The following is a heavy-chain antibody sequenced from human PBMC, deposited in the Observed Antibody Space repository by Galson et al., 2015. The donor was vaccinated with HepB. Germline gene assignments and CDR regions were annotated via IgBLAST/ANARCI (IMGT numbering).Heavy chain of an antibody. D-gene: IGHD3-10*01. CDR2: ISAYNGNT. V-gene: IGHV1-18*04. Sequence: SVKVSCKASGYTFTSYGISWVRQAPGQGLEWMGWISAYNGNTNYAQKLQGRVTMTTDTSTSTAYMELRSLRSDDTAVYYCARISHYYGSGSYPVGDDYYYYGMDVWGQGTTVTVSS. CDR3: ARISHYYGSGSYPVGDDYYYYGMDV. J-gene: IGHJ6*02. CDR1: GYTFTSYG.